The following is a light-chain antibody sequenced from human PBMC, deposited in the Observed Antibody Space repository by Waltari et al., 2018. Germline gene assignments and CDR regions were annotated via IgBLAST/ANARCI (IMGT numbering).Light chain of an antibody. CDR2: TNN. Sequence: QSVLTQPPSASVTPGQRVTISCSGRNSNIGSNSVNWYQQLPGTAPNLPIYTNNQRPSGVPDRFSGSKSGTSATLAIGGLRSADEADYYCAAWDDSLNGWVFGGGTKLTVL. CDR3: AAWDDSLNGWV. V-gene: IGLV1-44*01. J-gene: IGLJ3*02. CDR1: NSNIGSNS.